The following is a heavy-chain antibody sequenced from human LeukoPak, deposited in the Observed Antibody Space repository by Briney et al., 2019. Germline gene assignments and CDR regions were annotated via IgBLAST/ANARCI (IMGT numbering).Heavy chain of an antibody. CDR1: GFTFSSYA. CDR3: AKGLQPSYGDYLDY. J-gene: IGHJ4*02. V-gene: IGHV3-23*01. Sequence: PGGSLRLSCAASGFTFSSYAMSWVRQAPGKGLEWVSSISGSGGSTYYADSVKGRFTISRDNSKNTLYLQMNSLRAEDTAVYYCAKGLQPSYGDYLDYWGQGTLVTVSS. CDR2: ISGSGGST. D-gene: IGHD4-17*01.